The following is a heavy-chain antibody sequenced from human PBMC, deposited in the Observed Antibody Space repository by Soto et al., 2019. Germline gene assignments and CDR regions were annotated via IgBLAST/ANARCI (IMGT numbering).Heavy chain of an antibody. V-gene: IGHV3-21*01. CDR2: ISSSSTYM. CDR3: ARDLGVTTVTNPWFDY. J-gene: IGHJ5*01. Sequence: LRLSCAASGFTFSSYTMNWVRQAPGMGLEWVSSISSSSTYMYYADSVKGRFTISRDNAKNSLYLQMNSLRAEDTAIYYCARDLGVTTVTNPWFDYWGQGTLVTVSS. D-gene: IGHD4-4*01. CDR1: GFTFSSYT.